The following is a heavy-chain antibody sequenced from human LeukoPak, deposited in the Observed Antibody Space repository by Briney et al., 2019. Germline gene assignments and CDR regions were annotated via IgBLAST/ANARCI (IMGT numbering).Heavy chain of an antibody. CDR2: ISAYNGNT. J-gene: IGHJ4*02. V-gene: IGHV1-18*01. CDR3: VRDLGVDTTMIFFDY. CDR1: GYTFTSFG. Sequence: GESLKISCKASGYTFTSFGISWVRQAPGQGLEWMGWISAYNGNTNYARKVQGRVTMTTDTSTSTAYMELRSLRSDDTAMYYCVRDLGVDTTMIFFDYWGQGSLVTVSS. D-gene: IGHD3-22*01.